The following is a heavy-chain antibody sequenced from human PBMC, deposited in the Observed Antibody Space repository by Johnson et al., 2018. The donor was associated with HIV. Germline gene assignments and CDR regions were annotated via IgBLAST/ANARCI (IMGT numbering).Heavy chain of an antibody. V-gene: IGHV3-7*01. CDR1: GFTFDSYW. CDR2: IKQDGSEK. Sequence: VQLVESGGGLVQPGGSLRLSCAASGFTFDSYWMSWVRRAPGKGLEWVANIKQDGSEKYYVDSVKGRFTISRDNSKNTLFLQMNSLSAEDTAVYYCAGDGRQKQLVSAFDIWGQGTMVTVSS. J-gene: IGHJ3*02. D-gene: IGHD6-13*01. CDR3: AGDGRQKQLVSAFDI.